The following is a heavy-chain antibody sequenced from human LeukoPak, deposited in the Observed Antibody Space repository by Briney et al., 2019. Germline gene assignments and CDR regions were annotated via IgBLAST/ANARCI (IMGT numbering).Heavy chain of an antibody. CDR2: TGNKANGYTT. Sequence: GGSLRLSCAASGFTFSSYAMHWVRQAPGKGLEWVGRTGNKANGYTTEYAASVKDRFSISRDDSKNSLYLQMNSLKSEDTAVYFCARAMSLRYLDPWGQGTLVTVSS. CDR3: ARAMSLRYLDP. V-gene: IGHV3-72*01. CDR1: GFTFSSYA. D-gene: IGHD2-2*02. J-gene: IGHJ5*02.